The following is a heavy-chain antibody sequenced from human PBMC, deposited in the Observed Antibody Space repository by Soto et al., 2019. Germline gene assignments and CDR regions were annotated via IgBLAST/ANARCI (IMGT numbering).Heavy chain of an antibody. CDR3: AAEVDTAMVDEYYYYGMDV. V-gene: IGHV1-58*01. D-gene: IGHD5-18*01. J-gene: IGHJ6*02. Sequence: SVKVSCKASGFTFTSSAVQWVRQARGQRLEWIGWIVVGSGNTNYAQKFQEGVTITRDMSTSTAYMELSSLRSEDTAVYYCAAEVDTAMVDEYYYYGMDVWGQGMTGTVSS. CDR2: IVVGSGNT. CDR1: GFTFTSSA.